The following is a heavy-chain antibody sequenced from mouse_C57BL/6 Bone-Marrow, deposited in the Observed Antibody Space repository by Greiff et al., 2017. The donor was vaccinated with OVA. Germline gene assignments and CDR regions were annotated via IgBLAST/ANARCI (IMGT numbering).Heavy chain of an antibody. CDR3: TRGRYSAGPLAY. Sequence: EVMLVESGAGLVKPGGSLKLSCAASGFTFSSYAMSWVRQTPETRLEWVAYISSGGDYIYYADTVKGRFTISRDNARNTLYLQMSSLKSEDTAMYYGTRGRYSAGPLAYWGQGTLVTVSA. CDR1: GFTFSSYA. J-gene: IGHJ3*01. CDR2: ISSGGDYI. D-gene: IGHD3-2*02. V-gene: IGHV5-9-1*02.